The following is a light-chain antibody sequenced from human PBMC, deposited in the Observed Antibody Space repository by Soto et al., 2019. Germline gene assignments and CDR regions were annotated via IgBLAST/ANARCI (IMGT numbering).Light chain of an antibody. CDR3: ASFTSISTYV. CDR2: EVS. V-gene: IGLV2-14*01. Sequence: QSSVTQPASVSGSPGQSITISCTGTSSDITGYNYVSWYQQHPGKAPKLIISEVSNRPSGVSNRFSGSKSGSTASLTISGLQAEDEADYYCASFTSISTYVFGTGTKLTVL. CDR1: SSDITGYNY. J-gene: IGLJ1*01.